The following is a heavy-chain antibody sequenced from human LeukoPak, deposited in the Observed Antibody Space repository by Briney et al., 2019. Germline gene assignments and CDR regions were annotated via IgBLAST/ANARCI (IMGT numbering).Heavy chain of an antibody. CDR1: GYTFTSYG. D-gene: IGHD4-17*01. J-gene: IGHJ6*02. CDR3: ARDLADYGDYHYCYYGMDV. Sequence: ASVKVSCKASGYTFTSYGISWVRQAPGQGLEWMGWISAYNGNTNYAQKLQGRVTMTTDTSTSTAYMELRSLRSDDTAVYYCARDLADYGDYHYCYYGMDVWGQGTTVTVSS. V-gene: IGHV1-18*01. CDR2: ISAYNGNT.